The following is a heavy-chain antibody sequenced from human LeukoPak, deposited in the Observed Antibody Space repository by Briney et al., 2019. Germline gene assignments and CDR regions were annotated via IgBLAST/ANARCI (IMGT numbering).Heavy chain of an antibody. V-gene: IGHV4-59*12. D-gene: IGHD5-12*01. CDR1: GGSISSYY. CDR2: IYYSGST. CDR3: ARDQNSGYDFLPYWYFDL. J-gene: IGHJ2*01. Sequence: SETLSLTCTVSGGSISSYYWSWIRQPPGKGLEWIGYIYYSGSTNYNPSLKSRVTISVDTSKNQFSLKLSSVTAADTAVYYCARDQNSGYDFLPYWYFDLWGRGTLVTVSS.